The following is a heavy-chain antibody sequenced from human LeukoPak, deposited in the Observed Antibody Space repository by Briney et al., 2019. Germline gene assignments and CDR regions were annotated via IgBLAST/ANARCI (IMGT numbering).Heavy chain of an antibody. V-gene: IGHV3-23*01. CDR3: AKDTPTTGYHLDS. Sequence: PGGSLRLSCAASGFTFSSYAMGWVRQAPGKGLEWVSAISGSGGSTYYADSVKGRFTISRDNSENTLYLQINSLRVEDTAVYYCAKDTPTTGYHLDSWGQGTLVTVSS. D-gene: IGHD1-1*01. CDR1: GFTFSSYA. CDR2: ISGSGGST. J-gene: IGHJ4*02.